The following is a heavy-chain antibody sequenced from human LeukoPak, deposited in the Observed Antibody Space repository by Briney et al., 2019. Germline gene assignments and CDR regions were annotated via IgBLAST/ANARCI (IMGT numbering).Heavy chain of an antibody. D-gene: IGHD6-19*01. Sequence: GGSLRLSCAASGFTFSSYSMNWVRQAPGKGLEWVSSISSSSSYIYYADSVKGRFAISRDNAKNSLYLQMNSLRAEDTAVYYCAKAGGSSGWYYFDYWGQGTLVTVSS. CDR1: GFTFSSYS. J-gene: IGHJ4*02. CDR3: AKAGGSSGWYYFDY. V-gene: IGHV3-21*01. CDR2: ISSSSSYI.